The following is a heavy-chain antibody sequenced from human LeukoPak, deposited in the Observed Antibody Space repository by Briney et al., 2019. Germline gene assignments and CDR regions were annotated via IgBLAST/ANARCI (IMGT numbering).Heavy chain of an antibody. CDR2: IQQDGSEA. J-gene: IGHJ4*02. Sequence: GGSLRLSCAASGFTFTKYWMAWVRQAPGKGLEWVANIQQDGSEAYYADSVTGRFTIPRDNAKNSLYLQMNSLRAEDTAVYYCSNGIYDKSYWGQGTLVTVSS. CDR1: GFTFTKYW. D-gene: IGHD2/OR15-2a*01. V-gene: IGHV3-7*01. CDR3: SNGIYDKSY.